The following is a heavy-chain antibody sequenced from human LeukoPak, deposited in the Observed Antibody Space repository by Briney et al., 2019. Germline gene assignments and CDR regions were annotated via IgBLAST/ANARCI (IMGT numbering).Heavy chain of an antibody. CDR1: GFTFSNYW. J-gene: IGHJ4*02. CDR3: ARELPFDY. Sequence: GGSLRLSCAASGFTFSNYWMHWVRQAPGKGLVWVSRIKSDGSRTDYADSAKGRFTISRDNAKNTLYLQMNSLRAEDTAVYYCARELPFDYWGQGTLVTVSS. V-gene: IGHV3-74*01. CDR2: IKSDGSRT. D-gene: IGHD2-15*01.